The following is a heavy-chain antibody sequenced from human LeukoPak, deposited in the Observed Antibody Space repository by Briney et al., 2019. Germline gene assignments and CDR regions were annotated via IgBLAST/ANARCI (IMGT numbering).Heavy chain of an antibody. CDR3: ARVGYSGFDFLGGVY. V-gene: IGHV4-34*01. J-gene: IGHJ4*02. Sequence: SETLSLTCAVYGGSFSTYSWTWVRQPPGHGQERIREINHHGSTNYNPCLKSQVTISSDTSKNQFYLSLSSVTAADTAVYCCARVGYSGFDFLGGVYWAQGTPVTVSS. CDR2: INHHGST. CDR1: GGSFSTYS. D-gene: IGHD5-12*01.